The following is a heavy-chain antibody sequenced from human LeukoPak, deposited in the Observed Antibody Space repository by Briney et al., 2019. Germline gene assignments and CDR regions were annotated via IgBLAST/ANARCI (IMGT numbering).Heavy chain of an antibody. CDR1: GFTFSSYA. D-gene: IGHD3-22*01. J-gene: IGHJ3*02. V-gene: IGHV1-69*01. Sequence: SCAASGFTFSSYAISWVRQAPGQGLEWMGGIIPIFGTANYAQKFQGRVTITADESTSTAYMELSSLRSEDTAVYYCARDLESSSGYYVNDIWGQGTMVTVSS. CDR2: IIPIFGTA. CDR3: ARDLESSSGYYVNDI.